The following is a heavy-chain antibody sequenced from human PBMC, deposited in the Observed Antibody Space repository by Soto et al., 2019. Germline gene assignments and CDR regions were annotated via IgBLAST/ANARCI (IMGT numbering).Heavy chain of an antibody. CDR1: GGSISSGDYY. J-gene: IGHJ4*02. CDR3: ARVLKIQLWSGYFDY. CDR2: IYYSGST. Sequence: SETLSLTCTVSGGSISSGDYYWSWIRQPPGKGLEWIGYIYYSGSTYYNPSYKSRVTISVDTSKNQFSLKLSSVTAADTAVYYCARVLKIQLWSGYFDYRGQGTLVTVSS. V-gene: IGHV4-30-4*01. D-gene: IGHD5-18*01.